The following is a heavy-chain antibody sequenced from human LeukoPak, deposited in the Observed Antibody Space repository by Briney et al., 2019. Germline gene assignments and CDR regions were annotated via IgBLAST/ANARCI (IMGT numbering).Heavy chain of an antibody. CDR1: GGSISSYY. V-gene: IGHV4-4*09. J-gene: IGHJ6*03. CDR2: IFTSGNT. CDR3: ARHPPYYYYMDV. Sequence: TSETLSLTCTVSGGSISSYYWTWIRQPPGKGLEWIGYIFTSGNTNYNPSLKSRVTISGDTSKNQLSPKLSSVTAADTAVYYCARHPPYYYYMDVWGKGTTVTVSS.